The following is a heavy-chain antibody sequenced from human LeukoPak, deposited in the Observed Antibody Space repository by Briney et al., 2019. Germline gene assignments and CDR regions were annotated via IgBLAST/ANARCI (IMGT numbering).Heavy chain of an antibody. Sequence: GGSLRLSCTASGFTFADYAMTWFRQAPGKGLECVGLIRGKASGGTTEYAASVKGRFTISRDDLISIVYLQMNSLQTEDTAVYYCTRWSGFNYWGQGTLVTVSS. V-gene: IGHV3-49*03. CDR1: GFTFADYA. J-gene: IGHJ4*02. D-gene: IGHD3-3*01. CDR3: TRWSGFNY. CDR2: IRGKASGGTT.